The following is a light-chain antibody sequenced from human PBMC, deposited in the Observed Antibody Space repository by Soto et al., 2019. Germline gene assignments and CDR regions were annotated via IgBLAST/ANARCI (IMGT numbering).Light chain of an antibody. CDR3: QQYGSSPIT. V-gene: IGKV3-20*01. Sequence: EIVLTQSPGTLSLSPGERATLSCRASQTVSSSLAWYQQKTGQAPRRLISGASTRATGIPDRFSGSGSETDFTLTIRRLETEDFALYYCQQYGSSPITFGQGTRLEIK. CDR1: QTVSSS. J-gene: IGKJ5*01. CDR2: GAS.